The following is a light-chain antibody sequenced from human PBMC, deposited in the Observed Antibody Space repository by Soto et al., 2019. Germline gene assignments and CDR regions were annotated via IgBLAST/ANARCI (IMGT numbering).Light chain of an antibody. CDR3: QQYNSYSLT. CDR2: RAS. V-gene: IGKV1-5*03. J-gene: IGKJ4*01. Sequence: DIQMTQSPSTLPASVGDRVTITCRSSQSISSWVAWYQQKPGKAPKLLSYRASSLQSGVPSRFSGSGYGTEFALEISSLQPDDFATYYCQQYNSYSLTFGGGTKVEIK. CDR1: QSISSW.